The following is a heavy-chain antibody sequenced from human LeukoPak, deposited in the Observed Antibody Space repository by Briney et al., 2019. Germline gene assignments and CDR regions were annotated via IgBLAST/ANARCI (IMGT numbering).Heavy chain of an antibody. CDR2: ISYDGSNK. Sequence: GGSLRLSCAASGFTFSSYAMHWVRQAPGKGLEWVAVISYDGSNKYYADSVKGRFTISRDNSKNTLYLQMNSLRAEDTAVYYCARGWGLRYFDWLLLDYWGRGTLVTVSS. J-gene: IGHJ4*02. D-gene: IGHD3-9*01. CDR3: ARGWGLRYFDWLLLDY. CDR1: GFTFSSYA. V-gene: IGHV3-30-3*01.